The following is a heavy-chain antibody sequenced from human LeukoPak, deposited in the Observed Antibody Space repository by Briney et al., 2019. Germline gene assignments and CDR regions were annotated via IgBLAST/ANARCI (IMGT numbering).Heavy chain of an antibody. CDR1: GGAISRSDYY. CDR2: IYHSGST. D-gene: IGHD2-2*01. CDR3: ARHKALEDQLGDY. V-gene: IGHV4-39*01. Sequence: SETLSLTCTVSGGAISRSDYYWGWIRQPPGKGLEWIGSIYHSGSTYYNPSLKSRVTISVDTSKNQFSLKLSSVTAADTAVYYCARHKALEDQLGDYWGQGTLVTVSS. J-gene: IGHJ4*02.